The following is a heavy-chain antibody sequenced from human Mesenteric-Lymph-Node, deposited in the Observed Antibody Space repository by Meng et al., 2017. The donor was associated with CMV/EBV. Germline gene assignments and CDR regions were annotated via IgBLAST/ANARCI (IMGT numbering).Heavy chain of an antibody. Sequence: SETLSLTCTVSGGSISSSSYYWGWIRQPPGKGLELIGNIYYSGSTYYNPSLKTRVTISVDTSKNQFSLKLSSVTAADTAVYYCARAQMSTYYYGIDVWGQGTTVTVSS. J-gene: IGHJ6*02. CDR2: IYYSGST. CDR3: ARAQMSTYYYGIDV. CDR1: GGSISSSSYY. V-gene: IGHV4-39*07.